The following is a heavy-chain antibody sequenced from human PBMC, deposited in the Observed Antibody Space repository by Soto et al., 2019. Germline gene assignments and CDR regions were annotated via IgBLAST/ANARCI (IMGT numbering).Heavy chain of an antibody. CDR2: IIPILGIA. V-gene: IGHV1-69*02. CDR1: GGTFSSYT. D-gene: IGHD6-13*01. Sequence: QVQLVQSGAEVKKPGSSVKVSCKASGGTFSSYTISWVRQAPGQGLEWMGRIIPILGIANYAQKFQGRVTITADKSTSTAYMELSSLRSEDMAVYYCARPDIAAADYYYYGMDVWGQGTTVTVSS. J-gene: IGHJ6*02. CDR3: ARPDIAAADYYYYGMDV.